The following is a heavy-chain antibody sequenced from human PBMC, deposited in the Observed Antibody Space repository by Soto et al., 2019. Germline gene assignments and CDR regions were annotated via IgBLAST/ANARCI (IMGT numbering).Heavy chain of an antibody. CDR1: GGTFSSYA. CDR3: ARAYSGYDPLDY. V-gene: IGHV1-69*13. D-gene: IGHD5-12*01. CDR2: IIPIFGTA. Sequence: SVKVSCRASGGTFSSYAISWVRQAPGQGLEWMGGIIPIFGTANYAQKFQGRVTITADESTSTAYMELSSLRSEDTAVYYCARAYSGYDPLDYWGQGTLVTVSS. J-gene: IGHJ4*02.